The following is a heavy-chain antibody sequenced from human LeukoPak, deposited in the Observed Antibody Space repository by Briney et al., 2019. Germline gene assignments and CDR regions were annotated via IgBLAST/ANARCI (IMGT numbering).Heavy chain of an antibody. D-gene: IGHD2-15*01. CDR1: GGSISSSSYY. CDR3: ARDKVYCSGGSCYSGWFDP. V-gene: IGHV4-39*07. CDR2: IYYSGST. Sequence: SETLSLTCTVSGGSISSSSYYWGWIRQPPGKGLEWIGSIYYSGSTYYNPSLKSRVTISVDTSKNQFSLKLSSVTAADTAVYYCARDKVYCSGGSCYSGWFDPWGQGTLVTVSS. J-gene: IGHJ5*02.